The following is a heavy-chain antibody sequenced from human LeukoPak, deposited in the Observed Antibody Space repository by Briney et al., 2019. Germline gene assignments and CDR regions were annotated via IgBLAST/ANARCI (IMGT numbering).Heavy chain of an antibody. CDR2: ISSTSSTI. V-gene: IGHV3-48*02. CDR1: GFTFSSYS. Sequence: GGSLRLSCAASGFTFSSYSMNWVRQTPGKGLEWISYISSTSSTIYFADSVKGRFTISRDNAKNSLYLQMNSLREEDTAVYYCARDYYGMDVWGQGTTVTVSS. CDR3: ARDYYGMDV. J-gene: IGHJ6*02.